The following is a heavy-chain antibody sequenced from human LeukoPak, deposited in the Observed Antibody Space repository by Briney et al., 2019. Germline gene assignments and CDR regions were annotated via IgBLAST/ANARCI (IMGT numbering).Heavy chain of an antibody. CDR1: GGTFSSYA. CDR2: IIPILGIA. D-gene: IGHD1-26*01. CDR3: ALRAGSGSYPLEFDY. Sequence: ASVKVSCKASGGTFSSYAISWVRQAPGQGLEWMGRIIPILGIANYAQKFQGRVTITADKSTSTAYMELSSLRSEDTAVYYCALRAGSGSYPLEFDYWGQGTLVTVSS. J-gene: IGHJ4*02. V-gene: IGHV1-69*04.